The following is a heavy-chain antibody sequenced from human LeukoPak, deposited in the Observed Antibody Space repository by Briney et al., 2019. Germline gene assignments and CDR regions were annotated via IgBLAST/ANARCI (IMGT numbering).Heavy chain of an antibody. V-gene: IGHV4-31*03. CDR2: IYYSGNT. D-gene: IGHD3-16*02. CDR1: GGSISSGGYY. J-gene: IGHJ4*02. Sequence: SETLSLTCTVSGGSISSGGYYWSWIRQHPGKGLEWIGYIYYSGNTFYNPSLKSRVTLSVDTSKNQFSLNLSSVTAADTAVYFCARDNMRSYLDYWGQGTLVTVSS. CDR3: ARDNMRSYLDY.